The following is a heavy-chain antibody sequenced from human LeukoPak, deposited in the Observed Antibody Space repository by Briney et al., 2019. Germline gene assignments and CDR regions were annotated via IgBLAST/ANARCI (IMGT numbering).Heavy chain of an antibody. D-gene: IGHD6-19*01. J-gene: IGHJ3*02. V-gene: IGHV3-21*01. Sequence: GGSLRLSCAASGFTFSSYSMNWVRQAPGKGLEWVSSISSSSYIYYADSVKGRFTISRDNAKNSLYLQMNSLRAEDTAVYYCARDSRYSSGYDAFDIWGQGTMVTVSS. CDR3: ARDSRYSSGYDAFDI. CDR1: GFTFSSYS. CDR2: ISSSSYI.